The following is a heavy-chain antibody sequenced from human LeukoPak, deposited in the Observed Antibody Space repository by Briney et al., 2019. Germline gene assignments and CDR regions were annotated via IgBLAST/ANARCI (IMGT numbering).Heavy chain of an antibody. Sequence: GASVKVSCKASGYTFTGYYMHWVRQAPGQGLEWMGRISPNSGGANYAQKFQGWVTMTRDTSISTAYMELSRLRSDDTAVYYCARGIVVVPAAMLGYYYYYGMDVWGQGTTVTVSS. V-gene: IGHV1-2*04. J-gene: IGHJ6*02. D-gene: IGHD2-2*01. CDR3: ARGIVVVPAAMLGYYYYYGMDV. CDR2: ISPNSGGA. CDR1: GYTFTGYY.